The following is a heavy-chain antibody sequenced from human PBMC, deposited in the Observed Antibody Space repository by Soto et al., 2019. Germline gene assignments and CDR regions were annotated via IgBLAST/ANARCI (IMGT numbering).Heavy chain of an antibody. Sequence: QVQLVQSGAEVKKPGSSVKVSCKASGGTFSSYAISWVRQAPGQGLEWMGGIIPIFGTANYAQKLQGRVTITADESTSTAYMELSSLRSEDTAVYYCARDSLEYPQPWTDYWGQGTLVTVSS. CDR3: ARDSLEYPQPWTDY. CDR2: IIPIFGTA. D-gene: IGHD5-12*01. J-gene: IGHJ4*02. V-gene: IGHV1-69*12. CDR1: GGTFSSYA.